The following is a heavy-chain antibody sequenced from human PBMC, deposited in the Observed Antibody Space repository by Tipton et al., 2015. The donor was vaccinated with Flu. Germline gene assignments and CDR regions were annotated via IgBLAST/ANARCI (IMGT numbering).Heavy chain of an antibody. CDR1: GGSLSSFY. CDR2: LYTSGST. CDR3: ARGSGSGTYVIFDF. Sequence: TLSLTCTVSGGSLSSFYWSWIRQPAGKGLEWIGRLYTSGSTKYNPSLKSRLSMSVDTSKSQFSLKLTSVTAADTAVYYCARGSGSGTYVIFDFWGQGTLVTVSS. V-gene: IGHV4-4*07. J-gene: IGHJ4*02. D-gene: IGHD3-10*01.